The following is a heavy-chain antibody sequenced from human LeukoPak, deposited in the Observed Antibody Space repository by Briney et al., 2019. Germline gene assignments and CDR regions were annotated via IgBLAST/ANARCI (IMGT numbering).Heavy chain of an antibody. V-gene: IGHV3-7*01. D-gene: IGHD2-2*01. CDR3: ATSSDAPANM. J-gene: IGHJ4*02. Sequence: GGSLRLSCAVSGFTFSTYWMSWVRQAPGKGLEWVTNIRQDGGAKHYVDSVKGRFTISRDNAKNSLYLQMNSLRAEDTGVYYCATSSDAPANMWGQGTLVTVSS. CDR1: GFTFSTYW. CDR2: IRQDGGAK.